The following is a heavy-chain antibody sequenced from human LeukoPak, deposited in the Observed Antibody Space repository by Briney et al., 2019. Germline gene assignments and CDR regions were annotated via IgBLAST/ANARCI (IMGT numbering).Heavy chain of an antibody. CDR2: INSGGTII. Sequence: HPGGSLRLSCAAYGFTFSSNEMNWVRQAPGKGLEWVSYINSGGTIIYYADSVRGRFTISRDNAKNSLYLQMNSLRAEDTAVYYCARDWFVDWGQGTLVIVSS. CDR1: GFTFSSNE. V-gene: IGHV3-48*03. J-gene: IGHJ4*02. CDR3: ARDWFVD.